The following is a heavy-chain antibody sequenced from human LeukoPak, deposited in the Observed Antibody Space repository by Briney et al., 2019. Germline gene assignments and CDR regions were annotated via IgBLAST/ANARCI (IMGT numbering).Heavy chain of an antibody. CDR1: GFNFRNYD. CDR2: IRSDAGNK. V-gene: IGHV3-33*03. Sequence: GRSLRLSCAASGFNFRNYDMHWVRQAPGKGLEWVASIRSDAGNKYYADSVKGRFTISRDNAKNSLFLQMNSLRAEDTAVYYCATVFIDNSGYSYFDYWGQGTLVTVSS. J-gene: IGHJ4*02. CDR3: ATVFIDNSGYSYFDY. D-gene: IGHD3-22*01.